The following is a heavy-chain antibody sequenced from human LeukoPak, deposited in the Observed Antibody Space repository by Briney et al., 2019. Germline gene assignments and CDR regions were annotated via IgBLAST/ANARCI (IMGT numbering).Heavy chain of an antibody. CDR2: IYYSGST. Sequence: SETLSLTCTVSGGSISSSPYYWGWIRQPPGKGLEWIGNIYYSGSTYYNPSLKTRVTISVDTSKNQFSLKLTSVTAADTAVYYSARHASLDGNWPRRLEYWGQGSLVTVSS. V-gene: IGHV4-39*01. D-gene: IGHD6-19*01. J-gene: IGHJ4*02. CDR3: ARHASLDGNWPRRLEY. CDR1: GGSISSSPYY.